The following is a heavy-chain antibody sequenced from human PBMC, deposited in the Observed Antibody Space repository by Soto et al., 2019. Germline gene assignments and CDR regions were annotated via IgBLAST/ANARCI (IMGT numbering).Heavy chain of an antibody. CDR1: GGSISSGDYY. J-gene: IGHJ5*02. CDR3: ARGLPNYYDSSGYYPIWFDP. V-gene: IGHV4-30-4*01. Sequence: SETLSLTCTVSGGSISSGDYYWSWIRQPPGKGLEWIGYIYYSGSTNYNPSLKSRVTISVDTSKNQFSLKLSSVTAADTAVYYCARGLPNYYDSSGYYPIWFDPWGQGTLVTVSS. CDR2: IYYSGST. D-gene: IGHD3-22*01.